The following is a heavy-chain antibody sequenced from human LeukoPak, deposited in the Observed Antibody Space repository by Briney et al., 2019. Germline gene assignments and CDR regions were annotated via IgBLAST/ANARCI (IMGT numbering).Heavy chain of an antibody. V-gene: IGHV3-30*02. Sequence: GGSLRLPCAASGFTFSSYGMHWVRQAPGKGLEWVAFIRYDGSNKYYADSVKGRFTISRDNSKNTLYLQMNSLRAEDTAVYYCAKDKSMLRDYYYYMDAWGKGTTVTISS. CDR3: AKDKSMLRDYYYYMDA. J-gene: IGHJ6*03. D-gene: IGHD3-16*01. CDR1: GFTFSSYG. CDR2: IRYDGSNK.